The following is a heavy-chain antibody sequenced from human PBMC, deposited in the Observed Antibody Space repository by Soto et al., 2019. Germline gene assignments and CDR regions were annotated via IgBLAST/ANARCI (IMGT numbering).Heavy chain of an antibody. CDR1: GYTFSSYG. CDR2: ISAYNGNT. J-gene: IGHJ6*03. V-gene: IGHV1-18*01. CDR3: ARTPRYGSGSYFTMDV. Sequence: ASVKVSCKASGYTFSSYGISWVRQAPGQGLEWMGWISAYNGNTNYAQKLQGRVTVTTDTSTSTAYMELRSLISDDTAVYYCARTPRYGSGSYFTMDVWGKGTTVTVSS. D-gene: IGHD3-10*01.